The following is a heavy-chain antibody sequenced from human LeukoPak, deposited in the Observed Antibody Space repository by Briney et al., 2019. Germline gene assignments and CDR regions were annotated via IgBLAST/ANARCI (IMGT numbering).Heavy chain of an antibody. Sequence: PSETLSLTCTVSGGSISSSSYHWGWIRQPPGKGLEWIGSIYYSGSTYYNPSLKSRVTISVDTSKNQFSLKLSSVTAADTAVYYCAREREPTYYYDSSGYYDAFDIWGQGTMVTVSS. D-gene: IGHD3-22*01. CDR1: GGSISSSSYH. J-gene: IGHJ3*02. CDR2: IYYSGST. CDR3: AREREPTYYYDSSGYYDAFDI. V-gene: IGHV4-39*02.